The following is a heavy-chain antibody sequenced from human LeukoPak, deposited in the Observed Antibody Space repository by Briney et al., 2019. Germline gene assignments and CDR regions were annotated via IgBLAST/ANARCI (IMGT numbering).Heavy chain of an antibody. CDR2: ISAYNGNT. CDR1: GYTFTSYG. CDR3: ARDKEGTIFGVVMYYYGMDV. D-gene: IGHD3-3*01. Sequence: ASVKVSCKASGYTFTSYGISWVRQAPAQGLEWMGWISAYNGNTNYAQKLQGRVTMTTDTSTSTAYMELRSLRSDDTAVYYCARDKEGTIFGVVMYYYGMDVWGQGTTVTVSS. J-gene: IGHJ6*02. V-gene: IGHV1-18*01.